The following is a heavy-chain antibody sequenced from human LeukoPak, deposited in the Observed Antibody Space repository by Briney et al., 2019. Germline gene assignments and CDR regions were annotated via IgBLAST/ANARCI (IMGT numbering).Heavy chain of an antibody. Sequence: PGGSLRLSCAASGFTFSSCWMHWVRQAPGKGLVWVSRINSDGSSTSYADSVKGRFTISRDNAKNTLYLQMNSLRAEDTAVYYCAREASIDYGDWFDPWGQGTLVTVSS. J-gene: IGHJ5*02. V-gene: IGHV3-74*01. CDR1: GFTFSSCW. CDR3: AREASIDYGDWFDP. D-gene: IGHD4-17*01. CDR2: INSDGSST.